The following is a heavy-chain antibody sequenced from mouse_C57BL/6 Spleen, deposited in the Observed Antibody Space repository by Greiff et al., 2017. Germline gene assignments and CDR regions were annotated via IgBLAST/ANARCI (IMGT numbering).Heavy chain of an antibody. V-gene: IGHV5-4*01. J-gene: IGHJ3*01. CDR3: AREKDWDWFAY. Sequence: EVKLVESGGGLVKPGGSLKLSCAASGFTFSSYAMSWVRQTPEKRLEWVATISDGGSYTYYPDNVKGRFTISRENAKNNLYLQMSHLKSEDTAMYYCAREKDWDWFAYWGQGTLVTVSA. D-gene: IGHD4-1*01. CDR1: GFTFSSYA. CDR2: ISDGGSYT.